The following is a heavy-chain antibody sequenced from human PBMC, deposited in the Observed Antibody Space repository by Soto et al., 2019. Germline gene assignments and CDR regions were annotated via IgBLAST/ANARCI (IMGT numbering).Heavy chain of an antibody. CDR3: ARVEFEGWYFDY. CDR1: GFTVSSNY. V-gene: IGHV3-53*01. J-gene: IGHJ4*02. Sequence: EVQLVESGGGSIQPGGSLRLSCAASGFTVSSNYMSWVRQAPGKGLVWVSVIYSGGSTYYADSVKGRFTISRDNSKNTLYLQMNSLRAEDTAVYYCARVEFEGWYFDYWGQGTLVTVSP. CDR2: IYSGGST. D-gene: IGHD3-16*01.